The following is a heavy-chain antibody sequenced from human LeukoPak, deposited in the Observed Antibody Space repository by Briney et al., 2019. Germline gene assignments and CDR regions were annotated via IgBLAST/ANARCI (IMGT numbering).Heavy chain of an antibody. CDR3: ARGSTSYDY. CDR1: GFTFSSYW. Sequence: GGYLRLSCAASGFTFSSYWMHWARQAPGKGLVWVSRINYDGTSTNYADSVKGRFTISRDNAKNSLYLEMNSLRAEDTAAYYCARGSTSYDYWGQGTLVTVSS. V-gene: IGHV3-74*01. CDR2: INYDGTST. J-gene: IGHJ4*02. D-gene: IGHD2-2*01.